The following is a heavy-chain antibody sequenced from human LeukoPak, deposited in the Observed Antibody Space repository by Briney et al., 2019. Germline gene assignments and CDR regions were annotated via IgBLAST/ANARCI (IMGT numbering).Heavy chain of an antibody. CDR1: GFTLSSDW. V-gene: IGHV3-7*03. CDR2: IKQDGSAK. J-gene: IGHJ4*02. CDR3: ARVPTGGEYDYVWGSYRSYYFDY. Sequence: GGSLRLSCAASGFTLSSDWMSWVREAPRKGLEWVANIKQDGSAKYYVDSVKGRFTICRDNAKNSPYLQMNSLRAEDTAVYYCARVPTGGEYDYVWGSYRSYYFDYWGQGTLVTVSS. D-gene: IGHD3-16*02.